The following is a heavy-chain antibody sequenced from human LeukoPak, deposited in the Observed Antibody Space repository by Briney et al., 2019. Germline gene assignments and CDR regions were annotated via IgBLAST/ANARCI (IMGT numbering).Heavy chain of an antibody. CDR1: GFTFSSYA. CDR3: AKDRNYYYDSSGYYSYYFDY. D-gene: IGHD3-22*01. CDR2: ISGSGGST. V-gene: IGHV3-23*01. Sequence: GGSLRLSCAASGFTFSSYAMSWVRQAPGKGLEWVSAISGSGGSTYYADSVKGRFTISRDNSKNTLYLQMNSLRAEDTAVYYCAKDRNYYYDSSGYYSYYFDYWGQGTLVTVSS. J-gene: IGHJ4*02.